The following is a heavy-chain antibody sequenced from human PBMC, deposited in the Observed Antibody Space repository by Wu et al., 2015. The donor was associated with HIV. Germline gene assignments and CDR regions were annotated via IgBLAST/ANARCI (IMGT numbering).Heavy chain of an antibody. CDR2: ISAYNGNT. CDR3: ARWVGANTAWFAP. CDR1: GYRFISYG. Sequence: QVQLVQSGGDVKKPGASVKVSCKASGYRFISYGVNWVRQVPGQGLEWMGWISAYNGNTHYAQKFQGRVTMTTDTSTTTAYMELSRLQPEDTAVYYCARWVGANTAWFAPWGQGTRVTVYS. V-gene: IGHV1-18*01. J-gene: IGHJ5*02. D-gene: IGHD1-26*01.